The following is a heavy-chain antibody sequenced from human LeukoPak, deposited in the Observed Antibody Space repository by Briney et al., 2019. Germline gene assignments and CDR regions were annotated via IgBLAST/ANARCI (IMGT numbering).Heavy chain of an antibody. V-gene: IGHV3-7*03. J-gene: IGHJ4*02. CDR3: VKDSGWFHFDS. CDR2: IKEDGSSQ. CDR1: GFPFSPFW. Sequence: GSLKPPCFAPGFPFSPFWMTWVRQAPGKGMEWVGHIKEDGSSQNYADSVKGRFTISRDNAKSSLHLQMNGPRAEDTAMYYCVKDSGWFHFDSWGQGTLVTVSS. D-gene: IGHD6-19*01.